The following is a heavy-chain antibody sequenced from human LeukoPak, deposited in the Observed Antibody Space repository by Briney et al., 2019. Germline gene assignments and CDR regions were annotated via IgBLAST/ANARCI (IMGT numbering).Heavy chain of an antibody. CDR1: GFTFSTYA. CDR3: AKHPGGVYSSYDY. J-gene: IGHJ4*02. D-gene: IGHD6-6*01. CDR2: ISGSGGST. V-gene: IGHV3-23*01. Sequence: GGSLRLSCAASGFTFSTYAMSWVRQAPGTGLEWVSSISGSGGSTYYADSVKGRFTISRDNSKNTLYLQMNSLRAEDTAVYYCAKHPGGVYSSYDYWGQGTLVTVSS.